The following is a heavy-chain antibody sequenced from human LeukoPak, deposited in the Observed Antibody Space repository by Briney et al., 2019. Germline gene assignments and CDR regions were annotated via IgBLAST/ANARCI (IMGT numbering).Heavy chain of an antibody. Sequence: GGSLRLSCAASGFTFSNAWMSWVRQAPGKGLEWVGRIKSKTDGGTTDYAAPVKGRFTISRDDSKNTLYLQMNSLRAEDTAVYYCAKDKRTTPWFDPWGQGTLVTVSS. D-gene: IGHD2/OR15-2a*01. CDR3: AKDKRTTPWFDP. J-gene: IGHJ5*02. V-gene: IGHV3-15*01. CDR1: GFTFSNAW. CDR2: IKSKTDGGTT.